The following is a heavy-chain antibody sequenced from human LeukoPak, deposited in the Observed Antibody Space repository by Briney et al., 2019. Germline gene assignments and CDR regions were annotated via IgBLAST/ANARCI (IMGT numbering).Heavy chain of an antibody. CDR1: GFTFSNYA. V-gene: IGHV3-30*04. J-gene: IGHJ3*02. CDR2: ISYDGSDK. D-gene: IGHD3-22*01. CDR3: AIPYYYDSSGYSAFDI. Sequence: GGSLRLSCAASGFTFSNYAMHWVRQAPGKGLEWVAAISYDGSDKYYADSVKGRFTISRDNSKNSLYLQMNSLRAEDTAVYYCAIPYYYDSSGYSAFDIWGQGTMVTVSS.